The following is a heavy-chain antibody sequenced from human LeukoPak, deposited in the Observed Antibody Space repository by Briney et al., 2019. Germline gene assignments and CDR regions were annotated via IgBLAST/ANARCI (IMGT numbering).Heavy chain of an antibody. CDR3: AKDGRDMQNYYYYMDV. CDR2: ISGSGTTT. Sequence: GGSLRLSCAASGYTFSRYAMSWVRQAPGKGLEWVSDISGSGTTTFYADSVKGRFTISRDNSKNTLYLQTNSLRAEDTAVYYCAKDGRDMQNYYYYMDVWGKGTTVTVSS. D-gene: IGHD1-26*01. CDR1: GYTFSRYA. V-gene: IGHV3-23*01. J-gene: IGHJ6*03.